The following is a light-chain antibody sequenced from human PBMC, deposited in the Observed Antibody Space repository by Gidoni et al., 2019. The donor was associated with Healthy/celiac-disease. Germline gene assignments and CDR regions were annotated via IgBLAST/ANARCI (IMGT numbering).Light chain of an antibody. CDR1: SPNIGAGYD. J-gene: IGLJ3*02. V-gene: IGLV1-40*01. CDR2: GNS. CDR3: QAYDSSLSGWV. Sequence: QSVLTQQPSVSQAPGQRVTISCTGSSPNIGAGYDVHWYRQLPGTAPKLLIYGNSNRPSGVPYRFSCSKSGTSASLAITGLQAEDEADYYCQAYDSSLSGWVFGGGTKLTVL.